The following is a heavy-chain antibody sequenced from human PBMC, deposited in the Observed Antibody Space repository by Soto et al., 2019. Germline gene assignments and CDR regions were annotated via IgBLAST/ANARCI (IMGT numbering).Heavy chain of an antibody. CDR2: IYWDDDK. Sequence: QITLKESGPTLVKPTQTLTLTCTFSGFSLSTSGVGVGWIRQPPGKALEWLALIYWDDDKRYSPSLKSRLTTPKDTSKNQVVLTMTNMDPVDTATYYCAHRRPDYCDYGAYYFDYWGQGTLVTVSS. CDR1: GFSLSTSGVG. V-gene: IGHV2-5*02. D-gene: IGHD4-17*01. CDR3: AHRRPDYCDYGAYYFDY. J-gene: IGHJ4*02.